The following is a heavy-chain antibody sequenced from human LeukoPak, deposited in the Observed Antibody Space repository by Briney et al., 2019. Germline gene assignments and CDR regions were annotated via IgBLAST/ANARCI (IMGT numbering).Heavy chain of an antibody. D-gene: IGHD2-2*01. CDR1: GFTFSTDA. Sequence: PGGSLRLLHAASGFTFSTDAMSWVRQAPGKGLEWVSGISGSGGSTYYADSVNGRFTISRDNSRNTLYLQMNSLRAEDTAVYYCANECTPLQGGRGTLVTVSS. CDR3: ANECTPLQ. V-gene: IGHV3-23*01. J-gene: IGHJ4*02. CDR2: ISGSGGST.